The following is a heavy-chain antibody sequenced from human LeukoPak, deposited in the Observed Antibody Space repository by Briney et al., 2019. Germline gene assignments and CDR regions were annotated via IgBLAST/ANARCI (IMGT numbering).Heavy chain of an antibody. Sequence: GESLRLSCAASGFTFSDYYMSWIRQAPGKGLEWVSYISSSSSYTNYADSVKGRFTISRDNAKNSLYLQMNSLRAEDTAVYYCATPPIAAAGGKAFDYWGQGTLVTVSS. CDR1: GFTFSDYY. V-gene: IGHV3-11*03. CDR2: ISSSSSYT. CDR3: ATPPIAAAGGKAFDY. J-gene: IGHJ4*02. D-gene: IGHD6-13*01.